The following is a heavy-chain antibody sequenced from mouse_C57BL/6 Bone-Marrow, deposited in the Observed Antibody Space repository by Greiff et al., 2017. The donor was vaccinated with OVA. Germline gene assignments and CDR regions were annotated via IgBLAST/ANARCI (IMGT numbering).Heavy chain of an antibody. CDR3: APITTVARYFDV. D-gene: IGHD1-1*01. V-gene: IGHV1-81*01. CDR2: IYPRSGNT. J-gene: IGHJ1*03. CDR1: GYTFTSYG. Sequence: QVQLQQSGAELARPGASVKLSCKASGYTFTSYGISWVKQRTGQGLEWIGEIYPRSGNTYYNEKFKGKATLTADKSSSTAYMKLRSLTSEDSAVYFCAPITTVARYFDVWGTGTTVTVSS.